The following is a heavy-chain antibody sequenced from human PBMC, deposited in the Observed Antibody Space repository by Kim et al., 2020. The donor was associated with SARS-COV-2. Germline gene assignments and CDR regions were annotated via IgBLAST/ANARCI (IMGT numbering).Heavy chain of an antibody. Sequence: KYSAYSGTGRLTISRDNSKNTLYRQMNSLRAEETDVYYCAGEIGQLRLDYWGQGTLVTVSS. CDR3: AGEIGQLRLDY. J-gene: IGHJ4*02. CDR2: K. V-gene: IGHV3-30*07. D-gene: IGHD1-1*01.